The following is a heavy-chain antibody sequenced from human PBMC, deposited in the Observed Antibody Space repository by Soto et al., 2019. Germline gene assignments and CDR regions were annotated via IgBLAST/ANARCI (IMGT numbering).Heavy chain of an antibody. V-gene: IGHV1-3*01. J-gene: IGHJ4*02. D-gene: IGHD3-3*01. CDR2: IHAGEGKT. CDR1: GYPFSNYG. CDR3: ARVLRDLTIFGVAHPGYY. Sequence: QVQLVQSGDEVRKPGASVKVSCKASGYPFSNYGIHWVRQAPGQGLEWMGWIHAGEGKTRYAQKFQGRVTITSDQSAKTAYMELSSLKSEDTAVYYCARVLRDLTIFGVAHPGYYWGQGTLVTVSS.